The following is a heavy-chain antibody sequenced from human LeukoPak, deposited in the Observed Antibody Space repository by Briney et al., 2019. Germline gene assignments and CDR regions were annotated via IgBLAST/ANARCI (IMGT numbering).Heavy chain of an antibody. CDR2: ISSNGGST. D-gene: IGHD6-13*01. CDR1: GFTFSSYA. Sequence: GGSLRLSCAASGFTFSSYAMHWVRQAPGKGLEYVSAISSNGGSTYYANSVKGRFTISRDNSKNTLYLQMGSLRAEDMAVYYCAREGRVAAAGTFLYYYYYYMDVWGKGTTVTVSS. CDR3: AREGRVAAAGTFLYYYYYYMDV. V-gene: IGHV3-64*01. J-gene: IGHJ6*03.